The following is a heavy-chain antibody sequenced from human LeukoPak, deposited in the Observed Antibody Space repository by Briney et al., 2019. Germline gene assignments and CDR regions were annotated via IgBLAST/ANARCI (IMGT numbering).Heavy chain of an antibody. V-gene: IGHV3-33*01. J-gene: IGHJ4*02. CDR2: IAYDGSRA. Sequence: GGSLRLSCAGSGFTFGGYGMPWFRQTPGKWLERVAVIAYDGSRAFYADSVKGRFTISRDNSKNTMSVQMDDLRAEDTAVYYCTRYNNDHFDYWGQGTLVTVSS. CDR3: TRYNNDHFDY. D-gene: IGHD1-14*01. CDR1: GFTFGGYG.